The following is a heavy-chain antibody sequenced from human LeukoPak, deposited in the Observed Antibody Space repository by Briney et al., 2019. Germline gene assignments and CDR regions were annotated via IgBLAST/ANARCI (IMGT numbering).Heavy chain of an antibody. CDR1: GFTFSNYW. CDR3: ARDKIRGLGYSYSKSGNYFDY. V-gene: IGHV3-74*01. Sequence: GGSLRLSCAASGFTFSNYWMHWVRQAPGKGLVWVSRINSDGRSTNYADSVKGRFTISRDNAKNTLYLQMNSLRAEDTAVYSCARDKIRGLGYSYSKSGNYFDYWGQGSLVTVSS. J-gene: IGHJ4*02. D-gene: IGHD5-18*01. CDR2: INSDGRST.